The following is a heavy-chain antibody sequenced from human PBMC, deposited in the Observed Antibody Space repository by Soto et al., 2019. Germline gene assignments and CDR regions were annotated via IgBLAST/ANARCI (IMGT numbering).Heavy chain of an antibody. J-gene: IGHJ4*02. CDR3: TRASSLDFDF. Sequence: AGGSLRLSCTTSGFTFGDYALSWVRQAPGKGLEWVGFIRRNAYGGTTDHAASVKGRFTISRDDSKSIAYLQMNSLRTEDTALYYCTRASSLDFDFWGQGTLVTVS. CDR2: IRRNAYGGTT. V-gene: IGHV3-49*04. CDR1: GFTFGDYA. D-gene: IGHD3-16*01.